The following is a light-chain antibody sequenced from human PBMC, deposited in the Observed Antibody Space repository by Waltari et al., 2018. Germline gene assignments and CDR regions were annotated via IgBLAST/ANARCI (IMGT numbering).Light chain of an antibody. V-gene: IGKV1-5*03. J-gene: IGKJ4*01. CDR1: QRIDRW. CDR2: ESS. CDR3: QQYHSDLLT. Sequence: DIQLTQSPSSLSASVGDRVTITCRASQRIDRWLAWYQQKPGKAPTVIIYESSSLENGVPSRFSGSGFGTEFTLTINNLQPDDFATYYCQQYHSDLLTFGGGTRVEIK.